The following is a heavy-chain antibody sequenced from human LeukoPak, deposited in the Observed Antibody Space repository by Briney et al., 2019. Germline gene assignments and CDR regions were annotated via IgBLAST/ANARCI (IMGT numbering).Heavy chain of an antibody. CDR2: IYYSGST. CDR3: AISPDYGDPFDY. Sequence: SETLSPTCTVSGGSISSYYWSWIRQPPGKGLEWIGYIYYSGSTNYNPSLKSRVTISVDTSKNQFSLKLSSAAAADTAVYYCAISPDYGDPFDYWGQGTLVTVSS. V-gene: IGHV4-59*01. CDR1: GGSISSYY. J-gene: IGHJ4*02. D-gene: IGHD4-17*01.